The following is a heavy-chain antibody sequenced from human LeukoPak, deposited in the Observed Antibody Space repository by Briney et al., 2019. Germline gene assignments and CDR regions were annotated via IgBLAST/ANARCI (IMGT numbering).Heavy chain of an antibody. CDR2: ISGSGGST. CDR1: GFTFSSYS. CDR3: ASLEMATAGNFDY. V-gene: IGHV3-23*01. Sequence: PGGSLRLSCAASGFTFSSYSMNWVRQAPGKGLEWVSAISGSGGSTYYADSVKGRFTISRDNSKNTLYLQMNSLRAEDTAVYYCASLEMATAGNFDYWGQGTLVTVSS. D-gene: IGHD5-24*01. J-gene: IGHJ4*02.